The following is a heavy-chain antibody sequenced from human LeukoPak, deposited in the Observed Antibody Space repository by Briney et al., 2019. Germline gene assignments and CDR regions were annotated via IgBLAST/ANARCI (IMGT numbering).Heavy chain of an antibody. D-gene: IGHD4-17*01. CDR2: IYPGDSNT. J-gene: IGHJ4*02. V-gene: IGHV5-51*01. CDR1: GYNFVNYW. CDR3: ARRRDYGEFDY. Sequence: GESLKISCKGSGYNFVNYWIGWVRQMPGKGLEWMGIIYPGDSNTRYSPSFQGQVTISADKSISTAYLQWSSLKASDTAMYYCARRRDYGEFDYWGQGTLVTVSS.